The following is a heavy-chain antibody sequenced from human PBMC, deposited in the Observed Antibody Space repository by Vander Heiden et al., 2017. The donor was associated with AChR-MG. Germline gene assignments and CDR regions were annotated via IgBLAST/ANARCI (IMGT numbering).Heavy chain of an antibody. Sequence: QVQLQESGPGLVKPSETLSLTCTVSGGSVSSGSYYWSWIRQPPGKGLEWIGYIYYSGSTNYNPSLKSRVTISVDTSKNQFSLKLSSVTAADTAVYYCARVLRAVTIGVGGGWFDPWGQGTLVTVSS. CDR2: IYYSGST. J-gene: IGHJ5*02. CDR1: GGSVSSGSYY. CDR3: ARVLRAVTIGVGGGWFDP. D-gene: IGHD4-17*01. V-gene: IGHV4-61*01.